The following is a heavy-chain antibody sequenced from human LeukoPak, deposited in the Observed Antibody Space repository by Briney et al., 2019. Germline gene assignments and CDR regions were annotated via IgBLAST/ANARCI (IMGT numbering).Heavy chain of an antibody. J-gene: IGHJ4*02. D-gene: IGHD4-23*01. V-gene: IGHV5-51*01. CDR1: VYSFTSSW. CDR2: IYAGDSDT. Sequence: GEPLKFSCKASVYSFTSSWSGCVRQMPGKGLEWLGIIYAGDSDTRYSPFFHGQVTISADTTISTAYLQWSRLKASDTGMYYCARRGYGGKHFDHWGQGTLVTASS. CDR3: ARRGYGGKHFDH.